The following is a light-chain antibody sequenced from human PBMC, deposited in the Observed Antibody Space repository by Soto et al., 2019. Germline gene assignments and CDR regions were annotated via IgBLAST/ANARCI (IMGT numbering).Light chain of an antibody. CDR3: CSYAGSSTWV. CDR1: SSDVGSWHL. Sequence: QSVLTQPASVSGSPGQSITISCSGTSSDVGSWHLVSWYQHHPGKAPKVMIYEDNKRPSGVSNRFSGSKSGNTASLTISGLQADDEADYYCCSYAGSSTWVFGRGTKLTVL. V-gene: IGLV2-23*01. CDR2: EDN. J-gene: IGLJ3*02.